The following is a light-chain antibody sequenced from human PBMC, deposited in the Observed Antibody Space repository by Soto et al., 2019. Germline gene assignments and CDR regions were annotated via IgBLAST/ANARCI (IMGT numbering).Light chain of an antibody. CDR2: EVS. J-gene: IGLJ1*01. V-gene: IGLV2-18*02. CDR1: SSDVGSYNR. Sequence: SVLTQPPSVSGSPGQSVTISCTGTSSDVGSYNRVSWYQQPPGTAPKLMIYEVSNRASGVPDRFSGSKSGNTASLTISGLQAEDEADYYCSSYTSSSTFVFGTGTKVTVL. CDR3: SSYTSSSTFV.